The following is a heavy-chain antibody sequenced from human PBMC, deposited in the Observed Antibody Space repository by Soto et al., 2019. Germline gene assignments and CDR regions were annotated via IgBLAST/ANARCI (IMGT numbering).Heavy chain of an antibody. CDR1: GYSFTSYW. CDR2: IYPGDSDT. J-gene: IGHJ4*02. CDR3: ARAYGCLAIFGVVIPPQYYFDY. V-gene: IGHV5-51*01. D-gene: IGHD3-3*01. Sequence: GESLKISCKGSGYSFTSYWIGWVRQMPGKGLEWMGIIYPGDSDTRYSPSFQCLVTISADKSISTAYLQWSSLKASDTAMYYCARAYGCLAIFGVVIPPQYYFDYWGQGTLVTVSS.